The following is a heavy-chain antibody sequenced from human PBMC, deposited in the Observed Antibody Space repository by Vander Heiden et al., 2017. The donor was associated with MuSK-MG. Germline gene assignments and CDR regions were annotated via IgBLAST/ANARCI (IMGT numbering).Heavy chain of an antibody. CDR2: INQDGSQK. Sequence: EVQLVESGGDLVQPGGSLRLSCSASGLTLSSHWMNWVRQAPGRGLEWVAYINQDGSQKLYVDSVRGRLTISRDNAKNSVYLQMNSLRAEDTAVYYCGREELRRYGATIFWGQGTLVTVSS. CDR3: GREELRRYGATIF. CDR1: GLTLSSHW. V-gene: IGHV3-7*03. D-gene: IGHD1-7*01. J-gene: IGHJ4*02.